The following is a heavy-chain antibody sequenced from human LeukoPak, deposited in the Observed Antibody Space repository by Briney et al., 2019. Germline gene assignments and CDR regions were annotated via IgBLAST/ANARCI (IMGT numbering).Heavy chain of an antibody. J-gene: IGHJ4*02. CDR1: GFTFSSYD. CDR2: IGTAGDT. CDR3: ARRAGEYSHPYDY. D-gene: IGHD4-17*01. Sequence: PGGSLRLSCAASGFTFSSYDMHWVRQATGKGLEWVSAIGTAGDTYYPGSVKGRFTISRDNSKNTLYLQMNSLRADDTAVYYCARRAGEYSHPYDYWGQGTLVTVSS. V-gene: IGHV3-13*01.